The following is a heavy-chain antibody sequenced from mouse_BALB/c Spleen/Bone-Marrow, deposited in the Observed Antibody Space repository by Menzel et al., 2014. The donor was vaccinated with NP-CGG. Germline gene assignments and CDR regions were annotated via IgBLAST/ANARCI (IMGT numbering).Heavy chain of an antibody. CDR1: GYAFTNYL. Sequence: VQLQQSGAELVRPGTSVKVSCKASGYAFTNYLIEWVKQRPGQGLEWIGVINPGSGGANYNEKFKGKATLTADKSSSTAYMQLSSLTSDVSAVYFCARWDYAMDYWGQRTSVTVSS. V-gene: IGHV1-54*01. CDR3: ARWDYAMDY. J-gene: IGHJ4*01. CDR2: INPGSGGA.